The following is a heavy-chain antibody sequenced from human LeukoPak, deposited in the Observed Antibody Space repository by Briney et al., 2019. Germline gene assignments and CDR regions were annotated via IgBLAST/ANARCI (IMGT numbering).Heavy chain of an antibody. D-gene: IGHD2-15*01. CDR3: AKDRRYCSGGSCYDWFDP. CDR2: ISPNSGGT. V-gene: IGHV1-2*02. J-gene: IGHJ5*02. Sequence: GASVKVSCKASGYTFTGYYMHWVRQAPGQGLEWMGWISPNSGGTNYAQKFQGRVTMTRDTSISTAYMELSRLRSDDTAVYYCAKDRRYCSGGSCYDWFDPWGQGTLVTVSS. CDR1: GYTFTGYY.